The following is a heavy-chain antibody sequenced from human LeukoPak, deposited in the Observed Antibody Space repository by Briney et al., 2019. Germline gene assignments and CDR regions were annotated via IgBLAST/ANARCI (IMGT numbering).Heavy chain of an antibody. D-gene: IGHD3-16*01. Sequence: SQTLSLTCAISGDSVSSNSAAWNWIRQSPSRGLEWLGRTYYGSKRYNYYAVSVKSRISINPDTSKNQFSLQLNSVTPEDTAVYYCARVEGGLSYGMDVWGQGSPVTVSS. CDR2: TYYGSKRYN. V-gene: IGHV6-1*01. CDR1: GDSVSSNSAA. CDR3: ARVEGGLSYGMDV. J-gene: IGHJ6*02.